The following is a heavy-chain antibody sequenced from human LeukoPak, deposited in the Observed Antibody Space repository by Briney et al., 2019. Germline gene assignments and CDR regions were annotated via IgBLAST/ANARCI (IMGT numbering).Heavy chain of an antibody. CDR3: AVVPAALLGPDWFDP. D-gene: IGHD2-2*01. J-gene: IGHJ5*02. Sequence: SETLSLTCTVSGGSISSSSYYWGWNRQPPGKGLEWIGSIYYSGSTYYNPSLKSRVTISVDTSKNQFSLKLSSVTAADTAVYYCAVVPAALLGPDWFDPWGQGTLVTVSS. CDR2: IYYSGST. CDR1: GGSISSSSYY. V-gene: IGHV4-39*01.